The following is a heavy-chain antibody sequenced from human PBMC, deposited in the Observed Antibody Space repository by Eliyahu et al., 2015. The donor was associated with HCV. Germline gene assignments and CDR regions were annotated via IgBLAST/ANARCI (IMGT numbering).Heavy chain of an antibody. J-gene: IGHJ4*02. Sequence: QVQLVESGGGLVKPGGSLRLSCAASGFTFSDHYMSWIRQAPGKGLEWVSYISGSGSDTNSADAVKGRFIISRDNAKNSLYLQMNSLRAEDTAVYYCARDRGDYGTFSDLWGQGTLVTVSS. CDR1: GFTFSDHY. V-gene: IGHV3-11*06. CDR3: ARDRGDYGTFSDL. CDR2: ISGSGSDT. D-gene: IGHD3-10*01.